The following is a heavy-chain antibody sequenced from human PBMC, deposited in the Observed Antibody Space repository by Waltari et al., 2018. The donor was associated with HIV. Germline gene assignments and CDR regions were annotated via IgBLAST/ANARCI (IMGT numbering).Heavy chain of an antibody. D-gene: IGHD5-12*01. Sequence: EVQLVESGGGLVQPGGSLRLSCAASGFTFSSYWMSWVRQAPGKGLEGVANINQDGSGKYYVDSVKGRFTISRDNAKNSLYLQMNSLRAEDTAVYYCATVDSKSPRYWGQGTLVTVSS. V-gene: IGHV3-7*01. CDR2: INQDGSGK. CDR1: GFTFSSYW. J-gene: IGHJ4*02. CDR3: ATVDSKSPRY.